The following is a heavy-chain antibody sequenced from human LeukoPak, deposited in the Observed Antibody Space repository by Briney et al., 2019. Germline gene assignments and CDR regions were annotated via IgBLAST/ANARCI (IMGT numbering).Heavy chain of an antibody. CDR1: GLTFSNAW. D-gene: IGHD6-13*01. CDR3: TTVSAAGHLDY. V-gene: IGHV3-15*01. CDR2: IKSKTDGGTT. J-gene: IGHJ4*02. Sequence: GGSLRLSCAASGLTFSNAWMSWVRQAPGKGPEWVGRIKSKTDGGTTDYAAPVKGRFTISRDDSKNTLYLQMNSLKTEDTAVYYCTTVSAAGHLDYWGQGTLVIVSS.